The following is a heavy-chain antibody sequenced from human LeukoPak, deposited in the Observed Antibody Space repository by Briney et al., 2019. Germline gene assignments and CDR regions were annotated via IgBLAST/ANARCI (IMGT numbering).Heavy chain of an antibody. V-gene: IGHV3-30-3*01. Sequence: GGSLRLSCAASGFTFSSYAMHWVRQAPGKGLEWVAVISYDGSNKYYADSVKGRFTISRDNSKNTLYLQMNSLRAEDTAVYYCARDPHVGGYPVFDYWGQGTLVTVSS. CDR1: GFTFSSYA. CDR2: ISYDGSNK. D-gene: IGHD5-12*01. J-gene: IGHJ4*02. CDR3: ARDPHVGGYPVFDY.